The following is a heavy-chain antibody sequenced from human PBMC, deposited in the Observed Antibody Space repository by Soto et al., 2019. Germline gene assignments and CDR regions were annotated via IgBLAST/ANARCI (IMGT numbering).Heavy chain of an antibody. D-gene: IGHD3-3*01. J-gene: IGHJ4*02. Sequence: QVQLQESGPGLVKPSETLSLTCTVSGGSVGSGSKYWSWIRKPPGKGLEWIGFIYYSGSTNYNPSLKSRVTISADTSKNPCSLKLRSVAAADTAVYYCARGLPIFGVVTAPYYFDYWGQGTLVTVSS. CDR3: ARGLPIFGVVTAPYYFDY. CDR1: GGSVGSGSKY. CDR2: IYYSGST. V-gene: IGHV4-61*01.